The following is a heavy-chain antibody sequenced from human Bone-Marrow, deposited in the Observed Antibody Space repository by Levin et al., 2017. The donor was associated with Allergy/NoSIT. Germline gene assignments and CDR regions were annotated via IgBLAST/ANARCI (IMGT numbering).Heavy chain of an antibody. CDR1: GFTFTTFG. V-gene: IGHV3-30*03. Sequence: GGSLRLSCAASGFTFTTFGMHWVRQAPGKGLEWVALITPDGSNKYYADSLKGRFTISRDNSKNTVYLQMNSLTVDDTAVYYCARPALDYWGQGTLVTVSS. J-gene: IGHJ4*02. D-gene: IGHD2-2*01. CDR3: ARPALDY. CDR2: ITPDGSNK.